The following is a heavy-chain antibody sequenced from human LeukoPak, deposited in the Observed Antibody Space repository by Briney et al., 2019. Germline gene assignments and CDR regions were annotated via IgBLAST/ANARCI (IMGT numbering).Heavy chain of an antibody. CDR3: VRLYCYGLEDY. V-gene: IGHV1-8*01. CDR1: GYTFTSYD. CDR2: MNPNSANT. D-gene: IGHD5-18*01. J-gene: IGHJ4*02. Sequence: ASVKVSCKASGYTFTSYDINWVRQATGQGLEWMGWMNPNSANTGYAQKFQGRVTMTRNTSISKAYLELSSLRSQDTAVYYCVRLYCYGLEDYWGQGSLVTVSP.